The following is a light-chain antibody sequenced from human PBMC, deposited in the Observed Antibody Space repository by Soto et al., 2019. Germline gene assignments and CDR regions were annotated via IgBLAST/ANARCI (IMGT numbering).Light chain of an antibody. V-gene: IGKV3-11*01. CDR3: QQRSNWPVT. J-gene: IGKJ1*01. CDR2: DAS. Sequence: EIVLTQSTGTLSLSPGERATLSCRASQSVSSYLAWYQQKPGQAPRLLIYDASTRATGISARFSGSGSGTDFTLTISSLEPEDFAVYYCQQRSNWPVTFGQGTKVDIK. CDR1: QSVSSY.